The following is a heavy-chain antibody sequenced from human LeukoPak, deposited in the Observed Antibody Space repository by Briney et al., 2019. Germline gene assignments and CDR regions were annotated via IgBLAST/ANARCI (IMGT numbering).Heavy chain of an antibody. CDR3: TREPGYYDSSGYFHFDY. V-gene: IGHV3-49*04. Sequence: GGSLRLSCTASGFTFGDYAMSWVRQAPGKGLEWVGFIRSKAYGGTTEYAASVKGRFTISRDDSKSIAYLQMNSPKTEDTAVYYCTREPGYYDSSGYFHFDYWGQGTLVTVSS. J-gene: IGHJ4*02. CDR2: IRSKAYGGTT. CDR1: GFTFGDYA. D-gene: IGHD3-22*01.